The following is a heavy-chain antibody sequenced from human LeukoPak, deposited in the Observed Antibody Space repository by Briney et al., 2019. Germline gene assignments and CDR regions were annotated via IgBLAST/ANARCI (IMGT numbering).Heavy chain of an antibody. D-gene: IGHD6-13*01. V-gene: IGHV3-7*01. CDR2: IKEDGSEK. CDR3: AILPLARSIAAAGG. J-gene: IGHJ4*02. Sequence: PGGSLRLSCAASGFTFSSFWMSWVRQAPGKGLEGVANIKEDGSEKYYVDSVKGRFTISRDNAKNALYLQMNSLRAEDTAVYYCAILPLARSIAAAGGWGQGTLVTVSS. CDR1: GFTFSSFW.